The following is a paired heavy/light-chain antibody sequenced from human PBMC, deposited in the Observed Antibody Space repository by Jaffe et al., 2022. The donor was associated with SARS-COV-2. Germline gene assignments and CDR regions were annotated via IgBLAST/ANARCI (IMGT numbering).Light chain of an antibody. Sequence: EIVLTQSPGTLSLSPGERATLSCRASQSVSSSYLAWYQQKPGQAPRLLIYGASSRATGIPDRFSGSGSGTDFTLTISRLEPEDFAVYYCQQYGSSFGGGTKVEIK. CDR1: QSVSSSY. V-gene: IGKV3-20*01. CDR2: GAS. J-gene: IGKJ4*01. CDR3: QQYGSS.
Heavy chain of an antibody. V-gene: IGHV2-26*01. D-gene: IGHD6-13*01. Sequence: QVTLKESGPVLVKPTETLTLTCTVSGFSLSNARMGVSWIRQPPGKALEWLAHIFSNDEKSYSTSLKSRLTISKDTSKSQVVLTMTNMDPVDTATYYCARTPRGPAAGTPLPYYYGMDVWGQGTTVTVSS. CDR1: GFSLSNARMG. J-gene: IGHJ6*02. CDR2: IFSNDEK. CDR3: ARTPRGPAAGTPLPYYYGMDV.